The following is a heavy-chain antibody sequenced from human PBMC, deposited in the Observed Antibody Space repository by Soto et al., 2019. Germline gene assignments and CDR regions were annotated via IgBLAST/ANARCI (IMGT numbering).Heavy chain of an antibody. Sequence: ASGKVSCKAAAYTFTSYDIKWVRQATGQDFEWMGWMNPNNGNTAYAQKFQGRVTMTRDTSKSTAFMELSSLTSEDTAVYYCARGPRNWGVDYWGQGTLVTVSS. CDR2: MNPNNGNT. CDR1: AYTFTSYD. CDR3: ARGPRNWGVDY. V-gene: IGHV1-8*01. D-gene: IGHD7-27*01. J-gene: IGHJ4*02.